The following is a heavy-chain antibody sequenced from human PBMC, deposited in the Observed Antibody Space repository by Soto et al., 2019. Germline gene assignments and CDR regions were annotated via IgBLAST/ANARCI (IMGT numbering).Heavy chain of an antibody. CDR3: AKEAPIGSSGYYYLKAFDI. CDR1: GFTFSSYA. D-gene: IGHD3-22*01. J-gene: IGHJ3*02. V-gene: IGHV3-23*01. Sequence: QLGGSLRLSCAASGFTFSSYAMSWVRQAPGKGLEWVSAISGSGGSTYYADSVKGRFTISRDNSKNTLYLQMNSLRAEDTAVYYCAKEAPIGSSGYYYLKAFDIWGQGTMVTVSS. CDR2: ISGSGGST.